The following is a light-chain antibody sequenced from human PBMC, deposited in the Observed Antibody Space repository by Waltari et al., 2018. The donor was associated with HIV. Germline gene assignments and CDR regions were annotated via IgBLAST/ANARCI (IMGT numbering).Light chain of an antibody. CDR2: EVT. J-gene: IGLJ2*01. Sequence: QSALTQPASVSGSPGQSITISCTGTSSDVESYNLASWYQQHPGKAPKLIIYEVTKRPSGVPNRFSGSKSGNTASLTISGLQTEDEADYYCCSYAGSRSVVFGGGTMLTVL. V-gene: IGLV2-23*02. CDR1: SSDVESYNL. CDR3: CSYAGSRSVV.